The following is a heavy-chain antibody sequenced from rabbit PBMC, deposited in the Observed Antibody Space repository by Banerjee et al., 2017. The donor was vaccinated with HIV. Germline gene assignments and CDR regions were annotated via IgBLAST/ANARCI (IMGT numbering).Heavy chain of an antibody. CDR1: GSDFSSNA. D-gene: IGHD7-1*01. Sequence: QGQLVESGGGLVQPEGSLTLTCKASGSDFSSNAMCWVRQAPGKGLELIACIYSSNGDKWYASWVNGRFTISRSTSLNAVDLKMTSLTVADTVTYFCARDRDGDAGYGSLALWGPGTLFSVS. CDR3: ARDRDGDAGYGSLAL. J-gene: IGHJ4*01. CDR2: IYSSNGDK. V-gene: IGHV1S47*01.